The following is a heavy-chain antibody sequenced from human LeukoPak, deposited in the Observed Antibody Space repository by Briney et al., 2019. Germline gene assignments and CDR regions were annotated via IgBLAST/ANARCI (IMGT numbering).Heavy chain of an antibody. CDR3: ARARAAAGTWFAYYYYGMDV. J-gene: IGHJ6*02. V-gene: IGHV3-66*01. CDR1: GFTVSSNY. CDR2: IYSGGST. Sequence: GGSLRLSCAASGFTVSSNYMSWVRQAPGKGLEWVSVIYSGGSTYYADSVKGRFTISRDNSKNTLYLQMNSLRAEDTAVYHCARARAAAGTWFAYYYYGMDVWGQGTTVTVSS. D-gene: IGHD6-13*01.